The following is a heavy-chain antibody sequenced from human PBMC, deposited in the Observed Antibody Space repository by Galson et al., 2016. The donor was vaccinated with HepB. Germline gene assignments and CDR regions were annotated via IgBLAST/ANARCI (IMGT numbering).Heavy chain of an antibody. Sequence: QSGAEVKKPGESLKISCYGSRNSFINYWIGWVRQMPGKGLEWMGTIYPGDSETRYSPSFQGQVTISADKSTSTAYLQWSSLKASDTAMYYCARRYYYENRGSYYQYWGQGTLVTVSS. D-gene: IGHD3-22*01. CDR1: RNSFINYW. CDR3: ARRYYYENRGSYYQY. CDR2: IYPGDSET. V-gene: IGHV5-51*01. J-gene: IGHJ4*02.